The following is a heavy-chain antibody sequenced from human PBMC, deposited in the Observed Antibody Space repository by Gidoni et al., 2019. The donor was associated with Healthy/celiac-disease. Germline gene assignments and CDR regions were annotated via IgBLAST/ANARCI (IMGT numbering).Heavy chain of an antibody. CDR3: ARDRYSGGYYYYYGMDV. CDR2: ISSSSSTI. CDR1: GSTFRSYR. Sequence: EVQLVESGGVLVQPGGSLRLSCAASGSTFRSYRMNWVRQAPGKGLEWVSYISSSSSTIYYADSVKGRFTISRDNAKNSLYLQMNSLRDEDTAVYYCARDRYSGGYYYYYGMDVWGQGTTVTVSS. J-gene: IGHJ6*02. D-gene: IGHD1-26*01. V-gene: IGHV3-48*02.